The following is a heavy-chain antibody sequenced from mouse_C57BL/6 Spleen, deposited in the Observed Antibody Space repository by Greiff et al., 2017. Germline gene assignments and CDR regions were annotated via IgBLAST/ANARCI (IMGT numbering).Heavy chain of an antibody. J-gene: IGHJ4*01. Sequence: VQRVESGAELARPGASVKLSCKASGYTFTSYGISWVKQRTGQGLEWIGELYPRSGNTYYNEKFKGKATLTADTSSSTAYMEIRSLTAADSAIYFCARSEWDDYDPYAIDYWGQGTSVTVSS. D-gene: IGHD2-4*01. CDR2: LYPRSGNT. V-gene: IGHV1-81*01. CDR3: ARSEWDDYDPYAIDY. CDR1: GYTFTSYG.